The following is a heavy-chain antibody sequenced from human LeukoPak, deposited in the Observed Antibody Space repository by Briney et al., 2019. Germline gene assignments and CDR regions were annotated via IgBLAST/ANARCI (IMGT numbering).Heavy chain of an antibody. Sequence: GGSLRLSCAASGFTLSSYAMHWVRQAPGKGLEWVAVISYDGSNKYYADSVKGRFTISRDNSKNTLYLQMNSLRAEDTAVYYCARARWLQSFDYWGQGTLVTVSS. CDR1: GFTLSSYA. D-gene: IGHD5-24*01. CDR2: ISYDGSNK. V-gene: IGHV3-30-3*01. J-gene: IGHJ4*02. CDR3: ARARWLQSFDY.